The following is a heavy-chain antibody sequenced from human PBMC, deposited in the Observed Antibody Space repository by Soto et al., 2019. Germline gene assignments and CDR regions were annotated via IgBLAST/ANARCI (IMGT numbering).Heavy chain of an antibody. V-gene: IGHV1-3*01. D-gene: IGHD6-19*01. CDR2: INAGNGNT. CDR3: ARGGPSRTQGIAVAGTRSYFDN. Sequence: GASVKVSCKASGYTFTSYAMHWVRQAPGQRLEWMGWINAGNGNTKYSQKFQGRVTITRDTSASTAYMELSSLRSEDTAVYYCARGGPSRTQGIAVAGTRSYFDNWGEGTLVTGPS. CDR1: GYTFTSYA. J-gene: IGHJ4*02.